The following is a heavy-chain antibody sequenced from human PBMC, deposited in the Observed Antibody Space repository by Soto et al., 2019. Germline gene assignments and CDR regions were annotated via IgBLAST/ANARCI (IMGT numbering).Heavy chain of an antibody. CDR1: GDSVSNGNW. CDR2: IHQSGDT. D-gene: IGHD3-16*01. J-gene: IGHJ4*02. Sequence: QVQLKESGPGLVTPWGTLSLTCAVSGDSVSNGNWWCWVRQPPGRGLEWVGEIHQSGDTNYNPSRKSRVTVSADRSNNQYSLRLNSVTAADTAMYYCATRTSFFGIVTFYWGQGILVTVSS. V-gene: IGHV4-4*02. CDR3: ATRTSFFGIVTFY.